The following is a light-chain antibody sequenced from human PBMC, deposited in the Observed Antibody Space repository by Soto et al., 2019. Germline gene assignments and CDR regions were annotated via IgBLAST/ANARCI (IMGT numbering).Light chain of an antibody. CDR1: QSVTNNF. CDR3: QQYITLPHT. Sequence: ENVLTQSPGTLSLSPGERATVSCRASQSVTNNFFAWYQQRPGQAPRLLIYGISNRATGIPDRFSGSGSGTDFTLTISRLEPEDFVVYYCQQYITLPHTFGQGTKVEIK. V-gene: IGKV3-20*01. CDR2: GIS. J-gene: IGKJ2*01.